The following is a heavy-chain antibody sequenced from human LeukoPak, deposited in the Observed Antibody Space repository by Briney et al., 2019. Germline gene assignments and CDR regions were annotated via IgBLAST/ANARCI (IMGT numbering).Heavy chain of an antibody. V-gene: IGHV3-11*01. CDR2: ISSSGSTI. CDR1: GFTFSDYY. J-gene: IGHJ4*02. Sequence: PGGSLRLSCAASGFTFSDYYMSWIRQAPGKGLEWVSYISSSGSTIYYADSVKGRFTISRDNAKNSLYLQMNSLRAEDTAVYYCAREWEMTTVTQFDYWGQGTLVTVSS. D-gene: IGHD4-17*01. CDR3: AREWEMTTVTQFDY.